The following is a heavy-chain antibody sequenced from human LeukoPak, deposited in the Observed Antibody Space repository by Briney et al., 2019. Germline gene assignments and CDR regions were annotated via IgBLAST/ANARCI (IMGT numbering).Heavy chain of an antibody. V-gene: IGHV3-33*01. D-gene: IGHD6-19*01. J-gene: IGHJ4*02. CDR3: ARLGSGWSFDF. CDR2: IWYDGSNK. Sequence: GGSLRLSCAASGFTFSSYGIDWVRQAPGKGLEWVAVIWYDGSNKYYADSVKGRFTISRDNSKNTVSLQMNSLRAEDTAVYYCARLGSGWSFDFWGQGTLVAASS. CDR1: GFTFSSYG.